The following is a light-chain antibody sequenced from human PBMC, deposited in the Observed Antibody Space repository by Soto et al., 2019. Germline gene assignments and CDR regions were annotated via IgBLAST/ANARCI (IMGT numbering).Light chain of an antibody. J-gene: IGKJ2*01. CDR1: ESLSTY. CDR3: QSYNDWPFT. CDR2: GAS. Sequence: EIVMTQSPATLSVSPGERVTLSCRASESLSTYLAWYQQKRGQAPRLLIYGASTKATGIPARFSGSGSATDFTLTISSLQSEDFAVYYCQSYNDWPFTFGQGTKLEI. V-gene: IGKV3-15*01.